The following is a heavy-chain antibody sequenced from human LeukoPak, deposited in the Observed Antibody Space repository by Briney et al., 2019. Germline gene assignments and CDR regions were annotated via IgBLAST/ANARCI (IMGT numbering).Heavy chain of an antibody. Sequence: GRSLRLSCAASGLTFSSYGMHWVRQAPGKGLEWVAVISYDGSNKYYADSVKGRFTISRDNSKNTLYLQMNSLRPEDTAVYYCAKDRSSGWYSFQHWGQGTLVSVSS. CDR1: GLTFSSYG. V-gene: IGHV3-30*18. CDR2: ISYDGSNK. CDR3: AKDRSSGWYSFQH. D-gene: IGHD6-19*01. J-gene: IGHJ1*01.